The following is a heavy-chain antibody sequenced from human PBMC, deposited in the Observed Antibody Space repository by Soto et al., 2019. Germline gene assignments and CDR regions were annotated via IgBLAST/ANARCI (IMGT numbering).Heavy chain of an antibody. CDR2: IYYTGDT. CDR1: GDSVTSYY. Sequence: PSETLSLTCTVSGDSVTSYYWSWIRQSPGKGLEWIGYIYYTGDTNYDPSLKSRVTISVDRSKNQVSLKLSSVTAADAAVYYCARGMTTVTTFDYWGQGTLVTVSS. J-gene: IGHJ4*02. CDR3: ARGMTTVTTFDY. D-gene: IGHD4-17*01. V-gene: IGHV4-59*02.